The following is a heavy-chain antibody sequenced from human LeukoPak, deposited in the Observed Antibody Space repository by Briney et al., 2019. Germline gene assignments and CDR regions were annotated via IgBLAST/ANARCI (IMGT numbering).Heavy chain of an antibody. D-gene: IGHD2-15*01. Sequence: PGRSLRLSCAASGFTFSSYGMPWVRQAPGKGLEWVAVISYDGSNKYYADSVKGRFTISRDNSKNTLYLQMNSLRAEDTAVYYCAKILGYCSGGSCLFDYWGQGTLVTVSS. J-gene: IGHJ4*02. CDR3: AKILGYCSGGSCLFDY. CDR2: ISYDGSNK. CDR1: GFTFSSYG. V-gene: IGHV3-30*18.